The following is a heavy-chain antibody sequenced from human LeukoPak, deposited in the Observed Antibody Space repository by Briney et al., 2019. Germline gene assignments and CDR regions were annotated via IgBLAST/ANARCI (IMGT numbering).Heavy chain of an antibody. Sequence: GGSVRLSCAASGFTFSDYYMSWIRQAPGKGLEWVSYISSSGSTIYYADSVKGRFTISRDNAKNSLYLQMNSLRAEDTAVYYCARWVLYDSSSRAFDIWGQGTMVTVSS. J-gene: IGHJ3*02. V-gene: IGHV3-11*04. CDR1: GFTFSDYY. D-gene: IGHD3-22*01. CDR3: ARWVLYDSSSRAFDI. CDR2: ISSSGSTI.